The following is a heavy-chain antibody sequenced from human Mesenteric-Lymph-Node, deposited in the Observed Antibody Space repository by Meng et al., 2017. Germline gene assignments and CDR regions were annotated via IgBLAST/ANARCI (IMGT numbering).Heavy chain of an antibody. J-gene: IGHJ5*02. CDR3: ARVAAAGNEWFDP. V-gene: IGHV4-34*09. Sequence: QVQEAGPGLVQPSQTRSPPFAVYGGSFSGYYWSWIRQPPGKGLEWIGEINHSGSTNDTPSLKSRVTISVDTSKNQFSLKLSSVTAADTAVFYCARVAAAGNEWFDPWGQGTLVTVSS. CDR1: GGSFSGYY. CDR2: INHSGST. D-gene: IGHD6-13*01.